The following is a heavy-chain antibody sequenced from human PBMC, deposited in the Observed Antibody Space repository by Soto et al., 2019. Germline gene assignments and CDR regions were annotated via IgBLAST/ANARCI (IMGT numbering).Heavy chain of an antibody. V-gene: IGHV1-58*01. J-gene: IGHJ4*02. CDR1: GFTFTNSA. D-gene: IGHD2-2*01. Sequence: SVKVSCKASGFTFTNSAVQWVRQARGQRLEWIGWIVVGSGNTNSAQNFHERVTFTRDLSTSTAYMELSSLRLEDTAVYYCFYQMLHRPSFDYWGQGTLVTVSS. CDR3: FYQMLHRPSFDY. CDR2: IVVGSGNT.